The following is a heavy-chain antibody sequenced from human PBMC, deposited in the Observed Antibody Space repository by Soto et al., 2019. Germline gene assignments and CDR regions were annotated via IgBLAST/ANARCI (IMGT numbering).Heavy chain of an antibody. CDR3: ARDPITMVRGGPRGWFDP. CDR1: GYTFTSYY. D-gene: IGHD3-10*01. J-gene: IGHJ5*02. Sequence: ASVKVSCKASGYTFTSYYMHWVRQAPGQGLERMGIINPSGGSTSYAQKFQGRVTMTRDTSTSTVYMELSSLRSEDTAVYYCARDPITMVRGGPRGWFDPWGQGTLVTVSS. CDR2: INPSGGST. V-gene: IGHV1-46*03.